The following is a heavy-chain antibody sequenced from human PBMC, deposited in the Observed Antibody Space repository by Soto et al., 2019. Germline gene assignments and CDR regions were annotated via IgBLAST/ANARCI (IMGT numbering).Heavy chain of an antibody. CDR3: ARGDESTYYSYYMDV. J-gene: IGHJ6*03. Sequence: EVQVVESGGGLVQPGGSLRLSCAASGFTFSSYWMHWVRQVPGEGLVWVSRVNSDGSRTSYADSVKGRFTISRDNAKNTLHLQMNSLRAEDTAVYYCARGDESTYYSYYMDVWGKGTTVTVSS. CDR1: GFTFSSYW. V-gene: IGHV3-74*01. D-gene: IGHD2-2*01. CDR2: VNSDGSRT.